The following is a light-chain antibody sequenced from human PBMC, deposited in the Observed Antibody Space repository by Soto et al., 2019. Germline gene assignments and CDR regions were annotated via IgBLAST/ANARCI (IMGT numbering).Light chain of an antibody. Sequence: EIVLTQSPGTLSLSPGERANLSCRASQSVSSSYLAWYQQKPGQAPRLLIYGASSRATGIPDRFSGSGSGTDFTLTISRLEPEDFAVYYCQQYGSSPVTSGPGTKVDIK. J-gene: IGKJ3*01. CDR1: QSVSSSY. CDR2: GAS. CDR3: QQYGSSPVT. V-gene: IGKV3-20*01.